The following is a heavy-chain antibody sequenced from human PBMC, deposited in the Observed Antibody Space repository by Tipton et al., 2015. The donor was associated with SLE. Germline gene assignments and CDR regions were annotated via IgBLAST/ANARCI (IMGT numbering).Heavy chain of an antibody. J-gene: IGHJ4*02. V-gene: IGHV4-59*11. CDR1: GGSISSHY. D-gene: IGHD6-13*01. Sequence: TLSLTCTVSGGSISSHYWSWIRQPPGKGLEWIGYIYYSGSTNYNPSLKSRVTISVDTSKNQFSLKLSSVTAADTAVYYCASGIAAGGTPFGYWGQGTLVTVSS. CDR3: ASGIAAGGTPFGY. CDR2: IYYSGST.